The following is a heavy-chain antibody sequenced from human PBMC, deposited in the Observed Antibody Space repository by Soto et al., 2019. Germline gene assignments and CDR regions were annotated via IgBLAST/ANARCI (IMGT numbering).Heavy chain of an antibody. CDR2: IYTGGST. V-gene: IGHV4-4*07. J-gene: IGHJ6*02. D-gene: IGHD3-9*01. Sequence: PSETLSLTCTVSGGSISSYYWSWIRQPAGKGLEWIGRIYTGGSTNYNPSLKSRVTMSVDTSKNQFSLKLSSVTAADTAVYYCARSKNDNLLASYGMDVWGQGTTVTVSS. CDR1: GGSISSYY. CDR3: ARSKNDNLLASYGMDV.